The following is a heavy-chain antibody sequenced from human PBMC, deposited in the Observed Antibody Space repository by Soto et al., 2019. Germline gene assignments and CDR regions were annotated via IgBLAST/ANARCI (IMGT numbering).Heavy chain of an antibody. D-gene: IGHD6-19*01. CDR3: AKGPDTNVGWTYYF. V-gene: IGHV3-48*02. CDR2: TSPRGETL. CDR1: GFSLANYP. J-gene: IGHJ4*01. Sequence: GGSLRLSCVASGFSLANYPLNWVRQTPGKGLEWISYTSPRGETLYYAESVEGRFTISRDNGRNSLFLQMNSLRDEDTALYFCAKGPDTNVGWTYYF.